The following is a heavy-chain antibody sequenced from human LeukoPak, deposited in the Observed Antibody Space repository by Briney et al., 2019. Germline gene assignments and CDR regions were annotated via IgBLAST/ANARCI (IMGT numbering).Heavy chain of an antibody. Sequence: PGGSLRLSCAASGFTFSSYAMSWVRQAPGKGLEWVSAISGSGGSTYYADSVKGRFTISRDNSKNTLYLQMNSLRAEDTAVYYCAKDSTPGSDSGYDFTRANWFDPWGQGTLVTVSS. CDR3: AKDSTPGSDSGYDFTRANWFDP. D-gene: IGHD5-12*01. CDR2: ISGSGGST. V-gene: IGHV3-23*01. CDR1: GFTFSSYA. J-gene: IGHJ5*02.